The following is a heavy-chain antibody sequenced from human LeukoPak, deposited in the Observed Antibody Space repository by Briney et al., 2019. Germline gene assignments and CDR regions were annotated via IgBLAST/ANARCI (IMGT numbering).Heavy chain of an antibody. Sequence: SETLSLTCTVSGDSISSYYWSWIRQPPGKGLEWIGYIFYSGSTKYNPSLKSRVTISVDTSKNQFSLKLSSVTAADTAVYYCARDHPNDGSGSYYSPFDYWGQGILVTVSS. CDR1: GDSISSYY. CDR3: ARDHPNDGSGSYYSPFDY. V-gene: IGHV4-59*12. D-gene: IGHD3-10*01. CDR2: IFYSGST. J-gene: IGHJ4*02.